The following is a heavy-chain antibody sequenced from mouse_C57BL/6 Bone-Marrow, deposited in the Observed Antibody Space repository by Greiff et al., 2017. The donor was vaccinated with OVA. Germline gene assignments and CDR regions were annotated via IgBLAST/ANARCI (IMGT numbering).Heavy chain of an antibody. J-gene: IGHJ4*01. D-gene: IGHD1-1*01. CDR3: ARRDYGSFPHGMDY. Sequence: VQLQQSGPVLVKPGASVKMSCKASGYTFTDYYMNWVKQSHGKSLEWIGVINPYNGGTSSNQKFKGKATLTVDKSSSTAYMELNSLTSEDSAVYYCARRDYGSFPHGMDYWGQGTSVTVSS. V-gene: IGHV1-19*01. CDR2: INPYNGGT. CDR1: GYTFTDYY.